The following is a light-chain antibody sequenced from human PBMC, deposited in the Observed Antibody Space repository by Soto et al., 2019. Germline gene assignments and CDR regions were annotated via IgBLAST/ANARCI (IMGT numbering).Light chain of an antibody. J-gene: IGLJ3*02. CDR3: TSYTSSSTWV. V-gene: IGLV2-14*01. CDR2: EVS. CDR1: TSDVGGYNY. Sequence: QSALTQPASVSGSPGQSITISCTGTTSDVGGYNYVSWFQQYPGKAPKLKIYEVSNRPSGVSNRFSGSKSGNTASLTISDLQAEDEADYYRTSYTSSSTWVFGGGTKLTV.